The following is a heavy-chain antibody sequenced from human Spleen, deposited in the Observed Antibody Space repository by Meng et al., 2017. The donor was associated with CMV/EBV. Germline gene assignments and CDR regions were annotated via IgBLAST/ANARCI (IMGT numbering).Heavy chain of an antibody. J-gene: IGHJ4*02. CDR2: ISSSGTTI. CDR1: GFTFSDYY. Sequence: LRRSCAASGFTFSDYYMSWIRQAPGKGLEWVSYISSSGTTIYYADSVKGRFTISRDNAKSSLYLQMNSLRAEDTAVYYCARQKTPFDYWGQGTLVTVSS. CDR3: ARQKTPFDY. V-gene: IGHV3-11*04.